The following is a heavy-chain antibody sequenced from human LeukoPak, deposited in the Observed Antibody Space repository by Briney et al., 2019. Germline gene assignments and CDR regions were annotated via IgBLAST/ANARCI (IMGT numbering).Heavy chain of an antibody. J-gene: IGHJ4*02. CDR2: IYPGVSDT. Sequence: GEPLKFSCKRSGYSFTSYWIGWVRQMPGKGLEWMGIIYPGVSDTSYSPSFQGQVTISAAKPISTAYLQGSSLKASDTAMYYSARQRGYSGNNTGKNFDYWGQGTLVTVSS. CDR3: ARQRGYSGNNTGKNFDY. V-gene: IGHV5-51*01. CDR1: GYSFTSYW. D-gene: IGHD5-12*01.